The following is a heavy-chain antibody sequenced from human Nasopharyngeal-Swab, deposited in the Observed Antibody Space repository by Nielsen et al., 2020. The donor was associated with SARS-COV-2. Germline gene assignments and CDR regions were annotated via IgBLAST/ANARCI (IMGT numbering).Heavy chain of an antibody. D-gene: IGHD1-26*01. CDR3: ARDRGDSGSLNWFDP. CDR2: INPNSGGT. Sequence: ASVKVSCKASGYTFTGYYMHWVRRAPGQGLEWMGWINPNSGGTNYAQKFQGRVTMTRDTSISTAYMELSRLRSDDTAVYYCARDRGDSGSLNWFDPWGQGTLVTVSS. CDR1: GYTFTGYY. V-gene: IGHV1-2*02. J-gene: IGHJ5*02.